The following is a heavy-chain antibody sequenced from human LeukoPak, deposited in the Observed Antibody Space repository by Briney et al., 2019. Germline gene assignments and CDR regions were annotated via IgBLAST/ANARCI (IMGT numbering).Heavy chain of an antibody. J-gene: IGHJ4*02. D-gene: IGHD2-21*02. CDR1: GLTVSSNY. Sequence: GGSLRLSCAASGLTVSSNYMSWVRQAPGKGLEWVSVIYSAGSTYYADSVKGRFTISRDNSKNTLYLQMNSLRAEDTAVYYCAKVEDAYCGGDCYPSGGWGQGTLVTVSS. CDR2: IYSAGST. V-gene: IGHV3-66*01. CDR3: AKVEDAYCGGDCYPSGG.